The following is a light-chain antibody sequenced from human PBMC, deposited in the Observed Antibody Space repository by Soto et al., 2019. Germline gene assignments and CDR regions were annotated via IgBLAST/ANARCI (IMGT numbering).Light chain of an antibody. CDR3: SSYTSSSTKV. V-gene: IGLV2-14*01. Sequence: QSALTQPASVSGSPGQSITISCTGTSSDVGGYNYVSWYQQHPGKAPKLMIYDVSNRTSGVSNRFSGSKSGNTASLTISGLKAEDEADYYCSSYTSSSTKVFGGGTKVTVL. CDR2: DVS. J-gene: IGLJ2*01. CDR1: SSDVGGYNY.